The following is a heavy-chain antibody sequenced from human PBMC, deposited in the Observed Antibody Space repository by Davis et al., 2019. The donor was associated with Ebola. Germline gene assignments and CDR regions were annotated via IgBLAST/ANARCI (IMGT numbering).Heavy chain of an antibody. CDR3: TRVPRDRYGYEGDY. CDR1: GFAFESHW. V-gene: IGHV3-74*01. Sequence: PGGSLRLSCAASGFAFESHWLQRIRLPPGKGLEWVSHINTDGRRTNYADLVRGRFTISRVKAENTLYLQLNSLRVEGTAVYYCTRVPRDRYGYEGDYWGQGSLVTVSS. D-gene: IGHD5-12*01. CDR2: INTDGRRT. J-gene: IGHJ4*02.